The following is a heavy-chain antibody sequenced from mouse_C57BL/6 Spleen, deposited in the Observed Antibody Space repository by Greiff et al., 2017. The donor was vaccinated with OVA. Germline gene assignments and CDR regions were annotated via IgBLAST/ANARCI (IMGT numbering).Heavy chain of an antibody. V-gene: IGHV1-78*01. Sequence: LKESDAELVKPGASVKISCKVSGFTFTDHTIHWMKQRPEQGLEWIGYIYPRDGSTKYNEKFKGKATLTADKSSSTAYMQLNSLTSEDSAVYFCAREERDYYGSSHWYFDVWGTGTTVTVSS. CDR3: AREERDYYGSSHWYFDV. CDR1: GFTFTDHT. CDR2: IYPRDGST. J-gene: IGHJ1*03. D-gene: IGHD1-1*01.